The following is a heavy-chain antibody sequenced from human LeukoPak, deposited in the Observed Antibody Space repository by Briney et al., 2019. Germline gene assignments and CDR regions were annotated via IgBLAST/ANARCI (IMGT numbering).Heavy chain of an antibody. CDR1: GFTFSTYS. Sequence: SGGSLRLSCAASGFTFSTYSMNWVRQAPGKGLEWVSYISTTSTTIYYADSVKGRFTISRDNAKNSLYLQMNSLRAEDTAVYYCARMGVVGDIVVVLAAIPFDYWGQGTLVTVSS. D-gene: IGHD2-2*02. CDR2: ISTTSTTI. V-gene: IGHV3-48*04. CDR3: ARMGVVGDIVVVLAAIPFDY. J-gene: IGHJ4*02.